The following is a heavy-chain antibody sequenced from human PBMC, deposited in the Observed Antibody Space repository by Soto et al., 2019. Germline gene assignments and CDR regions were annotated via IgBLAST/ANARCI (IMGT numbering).Heavy chain of an antibody. CDR2: IDPSDSYT. CDR3: ASNKNWNYSYGMDV. V-gene: IGHV5-10-1*03. D-gene: IGHD1-1*01. Sequence: EVQLVQSEAEVKKPGESLRISCKGSGYSFTSYWISWVRQMPGKGLEWMGRIDPSDSYTKYSPSFQGHVTISADKSISTAYLQWSSLKASDTAMYYCASNKNWNYSYGMDVWGQGTTVTVSS. J-gene: IGHJ6*02. CDR1: GYSFTSYW.